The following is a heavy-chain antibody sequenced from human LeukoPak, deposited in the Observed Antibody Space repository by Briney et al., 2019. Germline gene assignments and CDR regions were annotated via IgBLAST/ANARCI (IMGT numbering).Heavy chain of an antibody. J-gene: IGHJ4*02. CDR1: GGTFSSYA. D-gene: IGHD3-3*01. Sequence: SVKVSCKASGGTFSSYAISWVRQAPGQGLEWMGGIIPIFGTANYAQKFQGRVTITADESTSTAYMGLSSLRSEDTAVYYCASSNTANDFWSGPTIDYWGQGTLVTVSS. CDR3: ASSNTANDFWSGPTIDY. CDR2: IIPIFGTA. V-gene: IGHV1-69*13.